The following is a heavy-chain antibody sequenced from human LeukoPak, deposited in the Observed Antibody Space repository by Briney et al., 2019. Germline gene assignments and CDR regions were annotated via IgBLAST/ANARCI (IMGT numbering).Heavy chain of an antibody. Sequence: PSQTLSLTCTVSGGSVSSGSYYWSWIRQPPGQGLEWIGYVYYSGSTKYNPSLKSRVTMSVDTSKSQFSLKVTSVTAADTAVYYCTRTNYGDYNWFDPWGQGTLVTVSS. D-gene: IGHD4-17*01. J-gene: IGHJ5*02. CDR2: VYYSGST. CDR1: GGSVSSGSYY. CDR3: TRTNYGDYNWFDP. V-gene: IGHV4-61*01.